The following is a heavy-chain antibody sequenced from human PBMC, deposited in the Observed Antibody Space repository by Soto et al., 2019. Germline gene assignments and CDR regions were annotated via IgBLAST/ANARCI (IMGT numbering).Heavy chain of an antibody. D-gene: IGHD1-1*01. CDR1: GFTFSSYW. J-gene: IGHJ4*02. V-gene: IGHV3-7*01. CDR2: IKQDGSDK. Sequence: EVQLVESGGGVVQPGGSLRLSCAASGFTFSSYWMTWVRQAPGKGLEWVASIKQDGSDKFYVDSVKRRFTVSKDNAKNSLYLQMHSRRAEDTAVSYCASEEHSAWVHWCQGTLVTVSS. CDR3: ASEEHSAWVH.